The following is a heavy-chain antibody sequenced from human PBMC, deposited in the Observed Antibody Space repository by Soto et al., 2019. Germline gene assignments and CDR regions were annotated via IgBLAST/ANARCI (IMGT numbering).Heavy chain of an antibody. Sequence: SETLSLTCAVYGGSFSGYYWSWIRQPPGKGLEWIGEINHSGSTNYNPSLKSRVTISVDTSKNQFSLKLSSVTAADTAVYYCARGPDILTGYYNDYWGQGTLVTVSS. J-gene: IGHJ4*02. D-gene: IGHD3-9*01. V-gene: IGHV4-34*01. CDR1: GGSFSGYY. CDR2: INHSGST. CDR3: ARGPDILTGYYNDY.